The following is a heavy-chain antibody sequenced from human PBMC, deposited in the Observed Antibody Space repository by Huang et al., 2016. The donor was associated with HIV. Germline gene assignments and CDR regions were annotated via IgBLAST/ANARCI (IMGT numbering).Heavy chain of an antibody. CDR1: GCSISNY. Sequence: QVQLQESGPGLVKPSETLSLTCTDSGCSISNYWIWIRQPPGKGLEWIGYIHYSGSTNYNPSLKSRGTTSGDTAKNQFFLKLSSVTAADTAVYYCARGGPYSRDYYYYGMDVWGQGTTVTVSS. J-gene: IGHJ6*02. CDR3: ARGGPYSRDYYYYGMDV. V-gene: IGHV4-59*01. CDR2: IHYSGST. D-gene: IGHD6-13*01.